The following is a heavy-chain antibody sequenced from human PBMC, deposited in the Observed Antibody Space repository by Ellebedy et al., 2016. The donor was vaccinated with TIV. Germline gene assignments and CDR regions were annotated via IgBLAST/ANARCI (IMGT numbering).Heavy chain of an antibody. CDR1: GASVSSNSAT. Sequence: SETLSLTCAISGASVSSNSATWNWIRQSPSRGLEWLGRTYYRSNYYNNSAVSMKSRITINPDTSKNQFSLHLNSVTPEDTAVYYCVRGFGTGFAFDIWGQGTMVTVSS. D-gene: IGHD1-14*01. V-gene: IGHV6-1*01. CDR2: TYYRSNYYN. CDR3: VRGFGTGFAFDI. J-gene: IGHJ3*02.